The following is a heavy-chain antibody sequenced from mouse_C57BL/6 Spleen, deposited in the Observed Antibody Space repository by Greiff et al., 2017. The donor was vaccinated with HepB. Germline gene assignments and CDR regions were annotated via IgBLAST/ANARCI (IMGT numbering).Heavy chain of an antibody. Sequence: QVQLKQSGAELARPGASVKLSCKASGYTFTSYGISWVKQRTGQGLEWIGEIYPRSGNTYYNEKFKGKATLTADKSSSTAYMELRSLTSEDSAVYFCARDRVTTVVGSFAYWGQGTLVTVSA. CDR3: ARDRVTTVVGSFAY. J-gene: IGHJ3*01. D-gene: IGHD1-1*01. CDR1: GYTFTSYG. CDR2: IYPRSGNT. V-gene: IGHV1-81*01.